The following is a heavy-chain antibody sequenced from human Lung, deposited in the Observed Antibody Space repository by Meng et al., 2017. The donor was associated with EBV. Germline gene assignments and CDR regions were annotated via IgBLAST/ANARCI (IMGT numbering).Heavy chain of an antibody. CDR1: GDSVASSSAA. J-gene: IGHJ2*01. Sequence: QAQLQQSGPGLVKPSPILSLTRVISGDSVASSSAAWTWIRQSPSRGLEWLGRTYYRSKWYNDYAVFVKSRITINPDTSKNQFSLQLNSVTPEDTAVYYCARGATSVFDLWGRGTLVTVSS. V-gene: IGHV6-1*01. CDR2: TYYRSKWYN. CDR3: ARGATSVFDL.